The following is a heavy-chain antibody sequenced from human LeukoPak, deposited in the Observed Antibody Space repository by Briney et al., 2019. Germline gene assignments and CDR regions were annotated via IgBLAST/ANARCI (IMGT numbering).Heavy chain of an antibody. J-gene: IGHJ4*02. Sequence: SETLSLTCTVSGYSISSGYYWGWIRQSPGKGLEWIGSIYHSGSTNYNPSLKSRVTISVDASKNHFSLKVSSVTAADTAVYYCAAIQGSFDYWGQGTLVIVSS. D-gene: IGHD2-15*01. CDR1: GYSISSGYY. CDR2: IYHSGST. CDR3: AAIQGSFDY. V-gene: IGHV4-38-2*02.